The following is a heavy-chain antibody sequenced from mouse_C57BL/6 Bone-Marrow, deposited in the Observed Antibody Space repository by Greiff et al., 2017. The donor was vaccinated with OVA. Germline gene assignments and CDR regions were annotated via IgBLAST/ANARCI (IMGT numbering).Heavy chain of an antibody. CDR2: SRNKANDYTT. Sequence: EVQGVESGGGLVQSGRSLRLSCATSGFTFSDFYMEWVRQAPGKGLEWIAASRNKANDYTTEYSASVKGRFIVARDTSQSILYLQMYALRAENTASYYCSKATNGEFAYWGQGTLVTVSA. CDR3: SKATNGEFAY. V-gene: IGHV7-1*01. D-gene: IGHD4-1*01. CDR1: GFTFSDFY. J-gene: IGHJ3*01.